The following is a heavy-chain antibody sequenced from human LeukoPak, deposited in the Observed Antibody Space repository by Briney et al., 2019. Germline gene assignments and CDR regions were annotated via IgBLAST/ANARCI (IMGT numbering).Heavy chain of an antibody. Sequence: GASVKVSCKASGYTFIGYYMHWVRRAPGQGLEWMGWINPNTGGTNYAQKFQGRVTMTRDTSISTAYMDLSRLRSDDTAVYYCVQFELDYWGQGTLVTVSS. D-gene: IGHD1-7*01. V-gene: IGHV1-2*02. CDR3: VQFELDY. CDR2: INPNTGGT. CDR1: GYTFIGYY. J-gene: IGHJ4*02.